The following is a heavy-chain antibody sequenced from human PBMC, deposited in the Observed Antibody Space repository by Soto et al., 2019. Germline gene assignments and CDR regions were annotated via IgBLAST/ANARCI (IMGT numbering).Heavy chain of an antibody. CDR3: ARGLDGYDWYFDL. Sequence: QVQLVESGGGVVQPGRSLRLSCAASGFTFSSYAMHWVRQAPGKGLEWVAVISYDGSNKYYADSVKGRFTISRDNSKNTLYLQLNSLRAEDTAVYYCARGLDGYDWYFDLWGRGTRVTVSS. CDR1: GFTFSSYA. J-gene: IGHJ2*01. CDR2: ISYDGSNK. D-gene: IGHD3-22*01. V-gene: IGHV3-30-3*01.